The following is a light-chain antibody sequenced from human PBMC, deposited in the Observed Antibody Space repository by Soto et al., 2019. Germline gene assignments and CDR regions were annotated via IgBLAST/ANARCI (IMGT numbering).Light chain of an antibody. J-gene: IGKJ5*01. CDR2: AAS. Sequence: DIQMTQSPSSLSASVGDRVSITCRASQGIRNDLAGFPTKTGTAPKRLIYAASNLQSGVPSRFSGSGSGTDFTLTSSSLQPEDFATYYCQQSYSTPVTFGQGTRLEIK. CDR1: QGIRND. V-gene: IGKV1-17*01. CDR3: QQSYSTPVT.